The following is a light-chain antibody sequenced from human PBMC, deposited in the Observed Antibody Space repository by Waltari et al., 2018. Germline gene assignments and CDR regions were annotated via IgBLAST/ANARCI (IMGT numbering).Light chain of an antibody. CDR1: SSDIGAFDL. V-gene: IGLV2-14*03. Sequence: QSALAQPASVSGSPGQSITISCTGSSSDIGAFDLVSWYQQHPGRAPRLIIRNVSEGPSGVPNRFSGSKSGNTASLTISSLRSEDESLYFCSSFTTGSTGLFGGGTKLTVL. CDR2: NVS. CDR3: SSFTTGSTGL. J-gene: IGLJ2*01.